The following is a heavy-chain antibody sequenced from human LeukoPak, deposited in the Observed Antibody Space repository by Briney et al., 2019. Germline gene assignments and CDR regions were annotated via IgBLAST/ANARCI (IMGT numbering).Heavy chain of an antibody. CDR1: GNYW. J-gene: IGHJ4*02. CDR2: INSDGSWT. V-gene: IGHV3-74*01. D-gene: IGHD2/OR15-2a*01. CDR3: VSFYETY. Sequence: GGSLRLSCAASGNYWMHWVRQAPGKGLVWVSHINSDGSWTSYADSVKGRFTISKDNAKNTVYLQMNSLRAEDTTVYYCVSFYETYWGRGTLVTVSS.